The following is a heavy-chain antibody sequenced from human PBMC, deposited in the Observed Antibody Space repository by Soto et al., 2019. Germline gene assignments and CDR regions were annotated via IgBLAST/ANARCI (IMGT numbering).Heavy chain of an antibody. CDR2: IYPGDSDT. V-gene: IGHV5-51*01. CDR3: ARRGCRGCDPEDGGFDP. CDR1: GYSFTSYW. D-gene: IGHD3-10*01. J-gene: IGHJ5*02. Sequence: PGESLKISCKGSGYSFTSYWIGWVRQMPGKGLEWMGIIYPGDSDTRYSPSFQGQVTISADKSISTAYLQWGSLKASDTAMYYCARRGCRGCDPEDGGFDPWGQGTLVTVSS.